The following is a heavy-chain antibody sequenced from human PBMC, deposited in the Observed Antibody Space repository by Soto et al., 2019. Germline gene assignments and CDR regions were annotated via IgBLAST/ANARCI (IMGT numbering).Heavy chain of an antibody. CDR2: IYPGDSET. D-gene: IGHD6-25*01. CDR1: AYTFTNYY. V-gene: IGHV5-51*01. Sequence: PGESLKISCNGSAYTFTNYYIGWVRQMPGKGLEWMGIIYPGDSETTYSPSFQGQVTFSVDKSLNTAYLQWSSLKASDTGIYYCSITRLYHGAAFGSWGHGTLVTVSS. J-gene: IGHJ4*01. CDR3: SITRLYHGAAFGS.